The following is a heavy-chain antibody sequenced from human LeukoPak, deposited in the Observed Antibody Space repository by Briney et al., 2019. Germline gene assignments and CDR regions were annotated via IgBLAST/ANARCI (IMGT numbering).Heavy chain of an antibody. CDR3: VKDRTGTYTLDY. J-gene: IGHJ4*02. V-gene: IGHV3-30-3*01. Sequence: PGRSLRLSCAATGFTFSNYAIHWGRQAPGKGLEGVAFISDDGSRQHYADSVKGRFTISRDSSKNTLNLQMNSLRAEDTAVYYCVKDRTGTYTLDYWGQGTLVTVSS. CDR2: ISDDGSRQ. CDR1: GFTFSNYA. D-gene: IGHD3-10*01.